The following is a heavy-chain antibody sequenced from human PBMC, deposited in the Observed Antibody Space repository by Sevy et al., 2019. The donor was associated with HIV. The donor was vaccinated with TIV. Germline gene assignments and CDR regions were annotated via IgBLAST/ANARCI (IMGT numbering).Heavy chain of an antibody. D-gene: IGHD3-10*01. CDR2: IYYSGST. CDR1: GGSISSSSYY. CDR3: ARPSGGYYGSGSYRGGYWFDP. V-gene: IGHV4-39*01. J-gene: IGHJ5*02. Sequence: SETLSLTCTVSGGSISSSSYYWGWILQPPGKGLEWIGSIYYSGSTYYNPSLKSRVTISVDTSKNQFSLKLSSVTAADTAVYYCARPSGGYYGSGSYRGGYWFDPWGQGTLVTVSS.